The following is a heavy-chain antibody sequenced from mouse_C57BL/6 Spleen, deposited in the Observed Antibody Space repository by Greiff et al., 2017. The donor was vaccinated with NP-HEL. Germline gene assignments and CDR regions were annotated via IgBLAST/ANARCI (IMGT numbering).Heavy chain of an antibody. J-gene: IGHJ2*01. CDR3: ARHEEGLRHFDY. V-gene: IGHV1-62-2*01. D-gene: IGHD2-4*01. Sequence: QVHVKQSGAELVKPGASVKLSCKASGYTFTEYTIHWVKQRSGQGLEWIGWFYPGSGSIKYNEKFKDKATLTADKSSSTVYMELSRLTSEDSAVYFCARHEEGLRHFDYWGQGTTLTVSS. CDR1: GYTFTEYT. CDR2: FYPGSGSI.